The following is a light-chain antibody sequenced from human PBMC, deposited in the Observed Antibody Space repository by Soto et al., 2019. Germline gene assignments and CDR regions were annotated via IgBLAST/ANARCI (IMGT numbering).Light chain of an antibody. J-gene: IGLJ2*01. CDR2: DVS. V-gene: IGLV2-11*01. CDR3: CSYGGSYNVV. CDR1: SSDVGAYNY. Sequence: QSALTQPRSVSGSPGQSVTISCTGTSSDVGAYNYVSWYQQHPGKAPKVMIYDVSKRPSGVPDRFSGSKSGNTASLTISGLQAEDEADYYCCSYGGSYNVVFGGGTKLTVL.